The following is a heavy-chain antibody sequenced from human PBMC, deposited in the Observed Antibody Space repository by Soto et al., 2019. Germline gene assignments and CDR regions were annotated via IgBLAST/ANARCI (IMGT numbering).Heavy chain of an antibody. J-gene: IGHJ1*01. Sequence: PSETLSLTCTVSGDSISTRSNYWAWIRQPPGKGLEWIGSIYYTGGTYYNPSLKSRVTLFLDTSKNQFSLNLNSVTAVDTAVYYCAREGPPIRAHNPPEYFQHWGQGTPVTVPS. CDR3: AREGPPIRAHNPPEYFQH. CDR2: IYYTGGT. CDR1: GDSISTRSNY. V-gene: IGHV4-39*02.